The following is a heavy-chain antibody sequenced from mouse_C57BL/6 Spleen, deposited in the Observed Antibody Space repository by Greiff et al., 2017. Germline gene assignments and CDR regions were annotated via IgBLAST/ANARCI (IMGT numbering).Heavy chain of an antibody. CDR1: GYSFTDYN. CDR2: INPNYGTT. CDR3: ARGYDYDPHYAMDD. V-gene: IGHV1-39*01. J-gene: IGHJ4*01. Sequence: VQLKESGPELVKPGASVKISCKASGYSFTDYNMNWVKQSNGKSLEWIGVINPNYGTTSYNQKFKGKATLTVDQSSSTAYMQLNRLTSEDSAVYYCARGYDYDPHYAMDDWGKGTSVTVAT. D-gene: IGHD2-4*01.